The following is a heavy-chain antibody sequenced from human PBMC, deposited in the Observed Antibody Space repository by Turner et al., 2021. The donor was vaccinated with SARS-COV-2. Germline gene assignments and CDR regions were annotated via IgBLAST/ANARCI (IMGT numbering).Heavy chain of an antibody. D-gene: IGHD2-21*01. V-gene: IGHV3-11*04. J-gene: IGHJ3*02. CDR1: GFSLSDYY. CDR3: ARDGGDQSGGAFDI. CDR2: INSTGYII. Sequence: HLVESVGGLVKPGGSLTLSCVASGFSLSDYYMRWVRQAPGKGLEWLSYINSTGYIINSADSVKGRFTVSRDNAKNSLSLVMDSLRAEDTAVYYCARDGGDQSGGAFDIWGQGTMVTVSS.